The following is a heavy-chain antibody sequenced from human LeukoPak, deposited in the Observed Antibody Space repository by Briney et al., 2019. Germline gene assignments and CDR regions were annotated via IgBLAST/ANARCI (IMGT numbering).Heavy chain of an antibody. V-gene: IGHV1-69*05. CDR2: IIPIFGTA. CDR3: ARGGGLELAT. Sequence: GASVKVSCKASGGTFSSYAISWVRQAPGQGLEWMGGIIPIFGTANYAQKFQGRVTIATDESTSTAYMELSSLRSEDTAVYYCARGGGLELATWGQGTLVTVSS. J-gene: IGHJ5*02. CDR1: GGTFSSYA. D-gene: IGHD1-7*01.